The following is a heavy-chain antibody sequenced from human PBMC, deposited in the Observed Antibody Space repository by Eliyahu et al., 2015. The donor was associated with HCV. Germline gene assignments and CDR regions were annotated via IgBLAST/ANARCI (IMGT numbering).Heavy chain of an antibody. CDR2: IYYSGST. CDR3: ARYVWGSYRYDAFDI. J-gene: IGHJ3*02. Sequence: PPGKGLEWIGYIYYSGSTNYNPSLKSRVTISVDTSKNQFSLKLSSVTAADTAVYYCARYVWGSYRYDAFDIWGQGTMVTVSS. V-gene: IGHV4-59*08. D-gene: IGHD3-16*02.